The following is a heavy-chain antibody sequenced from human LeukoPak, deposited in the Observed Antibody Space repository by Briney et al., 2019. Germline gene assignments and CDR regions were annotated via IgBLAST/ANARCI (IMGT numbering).Heavy chain of an antibody. D-gene: IGHD3-10*01. V-gene: IGHV3-23*01. Sequence: GGSLRLSCAASGFTFSSYAMSWVRQAPGKGLEWVSSISGSGGSAYYADSVEGRFTISRDNSKSTLYLQMNSLRAEDTAVYYCAKRKGSAFDIWGQGTMVTVSS. CDR1: GFTFSSYA. CDR3: AKRKGSAFDI. CDR2: ISGSGGSA. J-gene: IGHJ3*02.